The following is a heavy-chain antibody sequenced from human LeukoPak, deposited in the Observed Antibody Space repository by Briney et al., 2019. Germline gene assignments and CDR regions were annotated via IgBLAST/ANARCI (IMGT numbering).Heavy chain of an antibody. CDR2: ISYDGSDK. V-gene: IGHV3-30*03. D-gene: IGHD1-1*01. CDR3: ARDRTYTWTFDY. Sequence: PGGSLRLSCAASGFIFNTHGMHWVRQAPGKGLEWVAVISYDGSDKYFADSVEGRFTISGDDSKNMMYLQMNSLRAEDTAVYYCARDRTYTWTFDYWGQGTLVTVSS. J-gene: IGHJ4*02. CDR1: GFIFNTHG.